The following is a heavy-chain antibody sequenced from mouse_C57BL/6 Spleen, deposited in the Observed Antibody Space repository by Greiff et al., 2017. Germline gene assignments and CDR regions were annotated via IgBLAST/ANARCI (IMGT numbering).Heavy chain of an antibody. J-gene: IGHJ2*01. V-gene: IGHV1-61*01. CDR1: GYTFTSYW. Sequence: VQLQQPGAELVRPGSSVKLSCKASGYTFTSYWMHWVKQRPGQGLEWIGNIYPSDSETHYNQKFKDKATLTVDKSSSTAYMQLSSLTSEDSAVYCCARDSPYYFDYWGQGTTLTVSA. D-gene: IGHD2-12*01. CDR2: IYPSDSET. CDR3: ARDSPYYFDY.